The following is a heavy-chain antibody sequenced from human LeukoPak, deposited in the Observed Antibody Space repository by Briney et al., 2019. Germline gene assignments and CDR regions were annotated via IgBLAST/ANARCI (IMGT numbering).Heavy chain of an antibody. CDR1: GYTFTGND. V-gene: IGHV1-2*06. D-gene: IGHD3-22*01. CDR2: IIPNRGGT. Sequence: ASVKVSCKASGYTFTGNDIHWVRQAPGQGLEWMGRIIPNRGGTNHAQKFQGRVTMTRDTSISTAYMELSGLRSDDTAVYYCARDSDSSGYSVDYWGQGTLVTVSS. J-gene: IGHJ4*02. CDR3: ARDSDSSGYSVDY.